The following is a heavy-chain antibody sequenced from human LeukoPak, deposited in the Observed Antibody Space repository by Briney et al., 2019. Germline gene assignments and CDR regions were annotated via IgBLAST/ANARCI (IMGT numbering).Heavy chain of an antibody. J-gene: IGHJ3*02. V-gene: IGHV4-59*01. CDR1: GGSISSYY. CDR3: ARAPRRDDAFDI. Sequence: SETLSLTCTVSGGSISSYYWSWIRQPPGKGLEWIGYIYYSGSTNYNPSLKSRVTISVDTSKNQFSLKLSSMTAADTAVYYCARAPRRDDAFDIWGQGTMVTVSS. CDR2: IYYSGST.